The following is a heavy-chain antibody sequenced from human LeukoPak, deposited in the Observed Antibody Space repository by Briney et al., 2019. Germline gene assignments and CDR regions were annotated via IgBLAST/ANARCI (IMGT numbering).Heavy chain of an antibody. CDR3: ARVPRGFGDSDY. CDR2: IIPIFGTA. J-gene: IGHJ4*02. D-gene: IGHD3-10*01. Sequence: GASVKVSCKASGGTFSSYAISWVRQAPGQGLEWMGGIIPIFGTANYAQKFQGRVTITADESTSTAYMELSSLRSEDTAVYYCARVPRGFGDSDYWGQGTPVTVSS. V-gene: IGHV1-69*13. CDR1: GGTFSSYA.